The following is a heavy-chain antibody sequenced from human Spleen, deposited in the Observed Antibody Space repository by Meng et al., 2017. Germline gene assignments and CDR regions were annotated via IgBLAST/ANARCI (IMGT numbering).Heavy chain of an antibody. J-gene: IGHJ5*02. CDR3: ARVGGGSSSFFWFDP. CDR1: GGSISSSNW. Sequence: VPVPEAGPGLVGPSGTLSLTCAVSGGSISSSNWWSWLRQPPGKGLEWIGEMYHTGSPNYNPSLKSRVTFSVDKSKNEFSLKLSSVTAADTAVYYCARVGGGSSSFFWFDPWGQGTLVTVSS. CDR2: MYHTGSP. V-gene: IGHV4-4*02. D-gene: IGHD6-6*01.